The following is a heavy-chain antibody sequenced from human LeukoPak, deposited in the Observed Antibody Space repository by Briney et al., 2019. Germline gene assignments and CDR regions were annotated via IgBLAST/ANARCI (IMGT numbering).Heavy chain of an antibody. CDR2: IGSGGAT. V-gene: IGHV3-23*01. Sequence: GGSLRLSCAASGFSFTSYAMNWVRQAPGRGLEWVSAIGSGGATNYADSVKGRFTISRDNSMNTLYLQMKSLRADDTAVYYCVKDRLDYGSGNFDYWGQGTLATVSS. CDR1: GFSFTSYA. D-gene: IGHD3-10*01. CDR3: VKDRLDYGSGNFDY. J-gene: IGHJ4*02.